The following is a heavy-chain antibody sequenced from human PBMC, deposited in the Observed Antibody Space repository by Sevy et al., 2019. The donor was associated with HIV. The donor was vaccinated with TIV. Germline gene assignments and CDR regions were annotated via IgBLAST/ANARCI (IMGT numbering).Heavy chain of an antibody. J-gene: IGHJ6*02. Sequence: SRTVSLTCAISGDSVSSNSAAWNWIRLSPSRVLEWLGRTYCRSKWYNDYAVSVKSRITINPDTSKNQVSLQLNSVTPEDTAIYYCARDGLTYGGMDVWGQGTTVTVSS. CDR2: TYCRSKWYN. CDR1: GDSVSSNSAA. D-gene: IGHD1-20*01. V-gene: IGHV6-1*01. CDR3: ARDGLTYGGMDV.